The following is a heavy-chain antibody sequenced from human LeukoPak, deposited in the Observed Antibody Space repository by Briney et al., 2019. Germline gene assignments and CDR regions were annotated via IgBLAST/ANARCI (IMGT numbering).Heavy chain of an antibody. CDR3: AKDGYCSSTSCYGRHAFDI. D-gene: IGHD2-2*03. Sequence: GGSLRLSCAASGFTFSSYAMSWVRQAPGKGLEWVSAISGSGGSTYYADSAKGRFTISRDNSKNTLYLQMNSLRAEDTAVYYCAKDGYCSSTSCYGRHAFDIWGQGTMVTVSS. CDR1: GFTFSSYA. CDR2: ISGSGGST. V-gene: IGHV3-23*01. J-gene: IGHJ3*02.